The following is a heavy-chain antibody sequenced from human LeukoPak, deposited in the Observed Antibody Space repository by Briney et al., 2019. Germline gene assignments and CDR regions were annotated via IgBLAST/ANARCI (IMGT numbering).Heavy chain of an antibody. V-gene: IGHV3-7*01. D-gene: IGHD6-13*01. CDR3: ARDGASIAAD. J-gene: IGHJ4*02. Sequence: PEGSLRLSCAASGFTFSGYWMSWVRQAPGKGLEWVANIKQDGSEKYYVDSVKGRFTISRDNAKNSLYLQMNSLKAEDTAVYYCARDGASIAADWGQGTLVTVSS. CDR2: IKQDGSEK. CDR1: GFTFSGYW.